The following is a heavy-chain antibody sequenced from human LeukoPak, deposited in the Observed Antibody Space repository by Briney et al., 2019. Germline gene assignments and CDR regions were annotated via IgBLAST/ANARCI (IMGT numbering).Heavy chain of an antibody. CDR1: GFTFSNSE. CDR3: VAIFDY. Sequence: GGSLRLSCAASGFTFSNSEMNWVRQAPGKGLEWVSYISSSGSTIYYADSVKGRFTISRDNAKNSVYLQMNGLRAEDTAVYYCVAIFDYWGQGILVTVSS. CDR2: ISSSGSTI. V-gene: IGHV3-48*03. J-gene: IGHJ4*02. D-gene: IGHD3-9*01.